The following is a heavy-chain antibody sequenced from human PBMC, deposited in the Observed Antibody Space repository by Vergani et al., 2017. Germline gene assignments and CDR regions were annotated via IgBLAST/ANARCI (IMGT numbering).Heavy chain of an antibody. CDR2: ISGSGGST. Sequence: EVQLLESGGGLVQPGGSLRLSCAASGFTFSSYAMSWVRQAPGKGLEWVSAISGSGGSTYYADSVKGRFTISRDNSKNTLYLQMNSLRAEDTAVYYCARVRWGMSDAFDIWGQGTMVTVSS. CDR1: GFTFSSYA. CDR3: ARVRWGMSDAFDI. V-gene: IGHV3-23*01. D-gene: IGHD3-16*01. J-gene: IGHJ3*02.